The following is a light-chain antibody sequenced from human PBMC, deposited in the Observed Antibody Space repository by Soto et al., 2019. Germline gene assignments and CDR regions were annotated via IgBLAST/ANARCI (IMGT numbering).Light chain of an antibody. CDR3: QQYNNWPPYT. J-gene: IGKJ3*01. Sequence: EIVMTQSPATLSVYPGERATLSCRASQSVIGNLAWYQQKPGQAPRLLMYAASTRATGSPARFSGSGSGTEFALTISSVQSEYFAVYYCQQYNNWPPYTCRPGTKVDIK. CDR1: QSVIGN. V-gene: IGKV3-15*01. CDR2: AAS.